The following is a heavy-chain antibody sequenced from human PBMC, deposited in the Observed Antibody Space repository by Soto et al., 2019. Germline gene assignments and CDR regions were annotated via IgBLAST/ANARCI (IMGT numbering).Heavy chain of an antibody. D-gene: IGHD3-3*01. Sequence: ASVKVSCKVSGYTLTDLSMQWVRQAPGKGLEWMGGFDPEDGETIYAQKFQGRVTVTEDTATDTAYMELSSLRSEDTAVYYCATHLSGRVLEWLPEGSLGYWGQGTLVTVSS. CDR3: ATHLSGRVLEWLPEGSLGY. V-gene: IGHV1-24*01. CDR2: FDPEDGET. J-gene: IGHJ4*02. CDR1: GYTLTDLS.